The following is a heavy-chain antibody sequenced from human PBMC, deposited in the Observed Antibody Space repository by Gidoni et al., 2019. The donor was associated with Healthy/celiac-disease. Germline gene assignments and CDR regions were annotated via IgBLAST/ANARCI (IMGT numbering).Heavy chain of an antibody. Sequence: EVQLVESGGGLVKPGGSLRLSCAASGFTFSSYSMNWVRQAPGKGLEWVSSISSSSSYIYYADSVKGRFTISRDNAKNSLYLQMNSLRAEDTAVYYCARSYGSGSYYSVGIYYFDYWGQGTLVTVSS. CDR2: ISSSSSYI. D-gene: IGHD3-10*01. J-gene: IGHJ4*02. CDR1: GFTFSSYS. CDR3: ARSYGSGSYYSVGIYYFDY. V-gene: IGHV3-21*01.